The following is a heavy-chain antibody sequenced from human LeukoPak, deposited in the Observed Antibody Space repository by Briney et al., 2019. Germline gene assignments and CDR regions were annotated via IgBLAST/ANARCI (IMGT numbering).Heavy chain of an antibody. CDR1: GGSISSRSYY. V-gene: IGHV4-39*02. D-gene: IGHD2-15*01. J-gene: IGHJ4*02. Sequence: SETLSLTCTVSGGSISSRSYYWGGIRQPPGKGLEWIGSNYYSGSTYYNPSLKSRVTISVDTSKNQFSLKLSSVTAADTAVYYCAGEKLLGYCSGGSCSKDYWGQGTLVTVSS. CDR2: NYYSGST. CDR3: AGEKLLGYCSGGSCSKDY.